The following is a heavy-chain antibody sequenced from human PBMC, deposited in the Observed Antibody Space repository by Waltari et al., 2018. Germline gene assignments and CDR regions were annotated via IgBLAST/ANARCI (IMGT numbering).Heavy chain of an antibody. Sequence: QVQLVQSGAEVKKPGASVKVSCKASGYTFTRYYMHWVRQAPGQGLEWMGIINPSGGSKSYAQEFPGRVTRTRDTSTSPVYMGLSSLRSEDTAVYYCARGLGGNSVPGIDYWGQGTLVTVSS. D-gene: IGHD2-21*02. CDR3: ARGLGGNSVPGIDY. V-gene: IGHV1-46*01. J-gene: IGHJ4*02. CDR2: INPSGGSK. CDR1: GYTFTRYY.